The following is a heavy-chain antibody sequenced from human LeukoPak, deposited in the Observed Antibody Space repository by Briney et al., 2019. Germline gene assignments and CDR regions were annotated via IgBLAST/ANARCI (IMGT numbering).Heavy chain of an antibody. Sequence: SETLSLTCAGYGGSFSGYYWSWIRQPPGKGLEWIGEINHSGSANYNPSLKSRVTISVDTSKNQFSLKLSSVSAADTAVYYCARARFSTSLVQSYYYYYGMDVWGQGTTVTVSS. CDR2: INHSGSA. CDR3: ARARFSTSLVQSYYYYYGMDV. J-gene: IGHJ6*02. V-gene: IGHV4-34*01. CDR1: GGSFSGYY.